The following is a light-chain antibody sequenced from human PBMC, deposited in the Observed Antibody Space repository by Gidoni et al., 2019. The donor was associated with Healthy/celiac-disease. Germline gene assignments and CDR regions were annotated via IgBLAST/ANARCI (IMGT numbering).Light chain of an antibody. CDR2: AAS. Sequence: AIRMTQSPSSFSASTGDRVTITCRASQGISSYLAWYQQKQGKAPKLLIYAASPLQSGVPSRFRGSGSGTDFTLTISCLQSEDFATSYCQQYYSYPLTFGGGTKVEIK. J-gene: IGKJ4*01. V-gene: IGKV1-8*01. CDR3: QQYYSYPLT. CDR1: QGISSY.